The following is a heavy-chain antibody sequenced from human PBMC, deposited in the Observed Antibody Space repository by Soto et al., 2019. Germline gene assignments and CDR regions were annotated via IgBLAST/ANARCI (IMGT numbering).Heavy chain of an antibody. D-gene: IGHD2-15*01. V-gene: IGHV1-69*13. J-gene: IGHJ5*02. Sequence: SVKVSCKASGGTFSSYAISWVRQAPGQGLEWMGGIIPIFGTANYAQKFQGRVTITADESTSTAYMELSSLRSEDTAVYYCASGYGGKSLRQNKNWFDPWGQGTLVAVSS. CDR3: ASGYGGKSLRQNKNWFDP. CDR2: IIPIFGTA. CDR1: GGTFSSYA.